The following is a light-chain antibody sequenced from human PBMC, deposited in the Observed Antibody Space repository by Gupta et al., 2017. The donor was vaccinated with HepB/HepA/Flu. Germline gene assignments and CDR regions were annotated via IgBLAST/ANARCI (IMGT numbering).Light chain of an antibody. V-gene: IGLV1-44*01. CDR1: SSNIGENT. CDR2: SNN. CDR3: AAWDDSLSGVV. Sequence: QSVLTQPPSVSATPGQRVTISCSGSSSNIGENTVNWYQQLPGTAPKVLIYSNNQRSSGVPDRCSGSKSGTSASLAISGLQSDDEADYYCAAWDDSLSGVVFGGGTKLTVL. J-gene: IGLJ2*01.